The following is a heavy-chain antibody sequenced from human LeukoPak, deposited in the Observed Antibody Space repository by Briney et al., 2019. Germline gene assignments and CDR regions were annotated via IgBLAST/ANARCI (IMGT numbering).Heavy chain of an antibody. CDR2: ISGSGGST. J-gene: IGHJ4*02. D-gene: IGHD3-16*01. V-gene: IGHV3-23*01. CDR1: GFTFSNYA. Sequence: GGSLRLSCAASGFTFSNYAMTWVRQAPGKGLEWVSAISGSGGSTYYADSVKGRFTISRDNSKNTLYLQMNSLRAEDTAVYYCAKDLRGSGTYYFDYWGQGTLVTVSS. CDR3: AKDLRGSGTYYFDY.